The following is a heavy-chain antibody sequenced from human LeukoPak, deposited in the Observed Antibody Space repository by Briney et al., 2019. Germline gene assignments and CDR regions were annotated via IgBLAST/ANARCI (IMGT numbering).Heavy chain of an antibody. D-gene: IGHD3-22*01. CDR2: IYYSGST. J-gene: IGHJ3*02. CDR1: GGSISSYY. CDR3: ARDYYPSLFDI. V-gene: IGHV4-59*01. Sequence: SETLSLTCTVSGGSISSYYWSWIRQPPGKGLEWIGYIYYSGSTNYNPSLKSRVTISVDTSKDQFSLKLSSVTAADTAVYYCARDYYPSLFDIWGQGTMVTVSS.